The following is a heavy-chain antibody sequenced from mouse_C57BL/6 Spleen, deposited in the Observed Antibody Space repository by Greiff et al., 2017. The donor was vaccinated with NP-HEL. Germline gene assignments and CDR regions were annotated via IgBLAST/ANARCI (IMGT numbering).Heavy chain of an antibody. CDR1: GYTFTDYY. CDR3: ARGAYYGSSYVSWYFDV. V-gene: IGHV1-19*01. J-gene: IGHJ1*03. CDR2: INPYNGGT. Sequence: VQLQQSGPVLVKPGASVKMSCKASGYTFTDYYMNWVKQSHGKSLEWIGVINPYNGGTSYNQKFKGKATLTVDKSSSTAYMELNSLTSEDSAVYYCARGAYYGSSYVSWYFDVWGTGTTVTVSS. D-gene: IGHD1-1*01.